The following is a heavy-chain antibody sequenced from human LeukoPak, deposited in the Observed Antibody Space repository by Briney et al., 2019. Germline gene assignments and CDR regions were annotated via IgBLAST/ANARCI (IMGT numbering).Heavy chain of an antibody. CDR1: GFTFSNYW. V-gene: IGHV3-74*01. CDR2: INSDGSIT. CDR3: AREAKSASDF. J-gene: IGHJ3*01. Sequence: GGSLRLSCAASGFTFSNYWMHWVRQAPGKGLVWVSNINSDGSITYYADSVKGRFTISRDNAKNTLFLQMNSLRAEDTAIYFCAREAKSASDFWGQGTMVTVSS.